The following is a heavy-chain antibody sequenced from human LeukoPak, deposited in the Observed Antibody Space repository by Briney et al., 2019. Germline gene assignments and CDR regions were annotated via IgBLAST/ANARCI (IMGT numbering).Heavy chain of an antibody. CDR2: ISAYNGNT. V-gene: IGHV1-18*01. CDR1: GYTFTSYG. CDR3: ARDPLIRHGPMTTVTTVLDY. Sequence: ASVKVSCTASGYTFTSYGISWVRQAPGQGLEWMGWISAYNGNTNYAQKLQGRVTVTTDTSTSTAYMELRSLRSDDTAVYYCARDPLIRHGPMTTVTTVLDYWGQGTLVTVSS. D-gene: IGHD4-17*01. J-gene: IGHJ4*02.